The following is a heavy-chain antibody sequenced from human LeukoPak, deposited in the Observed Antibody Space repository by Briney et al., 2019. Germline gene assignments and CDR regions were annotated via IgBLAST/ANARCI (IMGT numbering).Heavy chain of an antibody. Sequence: ASVKVSCKASGGTFSSYAISWVRQAPGQGLEWMGRIIPILGIANYAQKFQGRVTITADKSTSTAYMELSSLRSEDTAVYYCARYAMTTVTEYYFDYWGQGTPVTVSS. J-gene: IGHJ4*02. CDR3: ARYAMTTVTEYYFDY. CDR1: GGTFSSYA. V-gene: IGHV1-69*04. CDR2: IIPILGIA. D-gene: IGHD4-17*01.